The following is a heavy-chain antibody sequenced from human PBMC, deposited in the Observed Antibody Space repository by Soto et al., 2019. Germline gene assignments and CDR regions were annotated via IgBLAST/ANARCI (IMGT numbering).Heavy chain of an antibody. D-gene: IGHD2-15*01. Sequence: SETLSLTCTVSGGSISSYYWSWIRQPPGKGLEWIGYIYYSGSTNYNPSLKSRVTISVDTSKNQFSLKLSSVTAADTAVYYCARLPAVANWFDPWGQGTLVTVSS. V-gene: IGHV4-59*01. J-gene: IGHJ5*02. CDR1: GGSISSYY. CDR2: IYYSGST. CDR3: ARLPAVANWFDP.